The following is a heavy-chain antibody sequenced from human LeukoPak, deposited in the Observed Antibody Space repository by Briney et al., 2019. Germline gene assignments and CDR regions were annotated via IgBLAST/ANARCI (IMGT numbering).Heavy chain of an antibody. Sequence: GSSVKVSCKASGGTFSSYAISWVRQAPGEGLEWMGGIIPIFGTANYAQKFQGRVTITADESTSTAYMELSSLRSEDTAVYYCARGAVTTAVHWHFSLWGRGTLLTVSS. CDR2: IIPIFGTA. CDR3: ARGAVTTAVHWHFSL. J-gene: IGHJ2*01. V-gene: IGHV1-69*01. CDR1: GGTFSSYA. D-gene: IGHD4-17*01.